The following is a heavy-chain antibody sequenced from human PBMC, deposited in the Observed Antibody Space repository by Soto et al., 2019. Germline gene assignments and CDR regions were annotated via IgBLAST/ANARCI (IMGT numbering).Heavy chain of an antibody. CDR1: GGSISSSSYY. V-gene: IGHV4-39*01. CDR3: ARIRMGPYYYYYYGMDV. CDR2: IYYSGST. D-gene: IGHD2-8*01. Sequence: QLQLQESGPGLVKPSETLSLTCTVSGGSISSSSYYWGWIRQPPGKGLEWIGSIYYSGSTYYNPSLKIRVTISVDTSKNQFSLKLSSVTAADTAVYYCARIRMGPYYYYYYGMDVWGQGTTVTVSS. J-gene: IGHJ6*02.